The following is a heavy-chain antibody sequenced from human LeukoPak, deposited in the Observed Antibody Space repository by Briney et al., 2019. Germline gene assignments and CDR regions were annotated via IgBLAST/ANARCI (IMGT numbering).Heavy chain of an antibody. J-gene: IGHJ4*02. V-gene: IGHV3-21*01. D-gene: IGHD1-1*01. CDR1: GFSFSTYN. Sequence: GGSLSLSCEASGFSFSTYNMNWVRQAPGKGLEWISSITSDSRYRYYADSVKGRFTISRDNAKNSLYLQMNSLRAEDTAVYYCARDWGNWDFDYWGQGTLVIVSS. CDR3: ARDWGNWDFDY. CDR2: ITSDSRYR.